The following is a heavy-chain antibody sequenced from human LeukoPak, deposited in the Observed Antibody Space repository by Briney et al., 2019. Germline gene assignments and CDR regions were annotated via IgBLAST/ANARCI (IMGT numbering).Heavy chain of an antibody. D-gene: IGHD3-9*01. CDR1: GGSISSSSYY. CDR3: ARRGYDILTGYYPFDY. V-gene: IGHV4-39*01. J-gene: IGHJ4*02. Sequence: SETLSLTCTVSGGSISSSSYYWGWIRQPPGKGLEWIGSIYYSGSTYYNPSLKSRVTISVDTSKNQFSLKLSSVTAADTAVYYCARRGYDILTGYYPFDYWGQGTRVTVSS. CDR2: IYYSGST.